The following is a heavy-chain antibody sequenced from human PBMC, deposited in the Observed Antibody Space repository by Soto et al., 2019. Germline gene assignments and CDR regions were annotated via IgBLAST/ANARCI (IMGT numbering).Heavy chain of an antibody. CDR1: GFTFSSYA. V-gene: IGHV3-23*01. J-gene: IGHJ4*02. Sequence: EVQLLESGGGLVQPGGSLRLSCAASGFTFSSYAMSWVRQAPGKGLEWVSGMSGSGGSTHYADSVKGRFTMSRDNTKKMIYLQMNSLRVEDTAVYFCAKGKGVGATHDGANYWGQGTLVTVSS. CDR2: MSGSGGST. D-gene: IGHD1-26*01. CDR3: AKGKGVGATHDGANY.